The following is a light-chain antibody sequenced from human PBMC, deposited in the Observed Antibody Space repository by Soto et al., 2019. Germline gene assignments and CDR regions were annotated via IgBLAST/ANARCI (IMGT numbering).Light chain of an antibody. CDR1: SSNIGSNT. CDR2: SNN. V-gene: IGLV1-44*01. J-gene: IGLJ2*01. Sequence: QSVLTQPPSASGTPGQRGTISCSGSSSNIGSNTVNWYQLLPGTAPKLLINSNNQRPSGVPDRFSASKSGTSASLAISGLQSEDEDDYYCAAWDDSLNEGVFGGGTKVTVL. CDR3: AAWDDSLNEGV.